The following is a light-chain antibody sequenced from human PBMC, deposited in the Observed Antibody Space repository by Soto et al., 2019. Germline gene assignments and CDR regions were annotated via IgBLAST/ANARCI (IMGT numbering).Light chain of an antibody. V-gene: IGKV3-11*01. J-gene: IGKJ4*01. CDR3: QQRSNWPLT. CDR1: QSVTNY. CDR2: DAS. Sequence: EVVLTQSPATLSLSPGGRATLSCRASQSVTNYLAWYQHKPGQAPRLLIYDASNRATGIPARFSGSGSGTDFTLTISSLEPEDFAVYYCQQRSNWPLTFGGGTKVDIK.